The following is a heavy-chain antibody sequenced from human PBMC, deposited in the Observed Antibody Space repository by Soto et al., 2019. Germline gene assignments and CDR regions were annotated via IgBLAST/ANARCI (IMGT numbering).Heavy chain of an antibody. V-gene: IGHV4-59*08. CDR2: IYYSGST. CDR1: GSSMIRYY. J-gene: IGHJ5*02. Sequence: SETLSLICPVSGSSMIRYYCGLVRQPPGKGLEWIGFIYYSGSTYYNPSLNSRVTISVDTSKNQFSLKLSSVTAADTAVYYCASLRNLDCIRTSCPTDWFDPWGQGTLVTVSS. D-gene: IGHD2-2*01. CDR3: ASLRNLDCIRTSCPTDWFDP.